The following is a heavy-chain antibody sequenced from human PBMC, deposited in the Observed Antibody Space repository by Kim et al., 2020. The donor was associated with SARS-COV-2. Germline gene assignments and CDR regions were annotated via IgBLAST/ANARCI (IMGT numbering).Heavy chain of an antibody. CDR1: GYTFTGYY. CDR3: ARMAPGSSSWYGYYYYYGMDV. J-gene: IGHJ6*02. V-gene: IGHV1-2*04. D-gene: IGHD6-13*01. CDR2: INPNSGGT. Sequence: ASVKVSCKASGYTFTGYYMHWVRQAPGQGLEWIGWINPNSGGTNYAQKFQGWVTMTRDTSISTAYMELSRLRSDDTAVYYCARMAPGSSSWYGYYYYYGMDVWGQGTTVTVSS.